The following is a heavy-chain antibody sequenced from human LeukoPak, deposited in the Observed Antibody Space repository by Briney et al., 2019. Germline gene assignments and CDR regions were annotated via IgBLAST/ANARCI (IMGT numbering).Heavy chain of an antibody. V-gene: IGHV3-30*02. CDR1: GFTFSSYG. D-gene: IGHD3-16*02. Sequence: GGSLRLSCAASGFTFSSYGMHWVRQAPGKGLEWVAFIRYDGSNKYYADSVKGRFTISRDNSKNTLYLQMNSLRAEDTAVYYCAKADEYYDYVWGSYRPYKFDYWGQGTLVTVSS. CDR3: AKADEYYDYVWGSYRPYKFDY. CDR2: IRYDGSNK. J-gene: IGHJ4*02.